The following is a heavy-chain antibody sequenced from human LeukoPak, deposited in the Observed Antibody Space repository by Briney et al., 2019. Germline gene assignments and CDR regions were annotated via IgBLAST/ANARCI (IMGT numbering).Heavy chain of an antibody. CDR1: GYSISSGYY. CDR3: ARDKDDYVWGTYRW. CDR2: IYHTGST. V-gene: IGHV4-38-2*01. J-gene: IGHJ4*02. D-gene: IGHD3-16*02. Sequence: PSETLSLTCAVSGYSISSGYYWGWVRQAPGKGLEWIGSIYHTGSTDYNPSLKSRLTISVDMSKNQFFLNLRSVTAADTAVYYCARDKDDYVWGTYRWWGQGMLVTVSS.